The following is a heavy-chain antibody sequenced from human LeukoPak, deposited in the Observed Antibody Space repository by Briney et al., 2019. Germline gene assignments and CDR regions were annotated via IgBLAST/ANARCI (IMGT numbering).Heavy chain of an antibody. D-gene: IGHD3-10*01. CDR1: RFTFSTYS. Sequence: SGGSLRLSCAASRFTFSTYSMNWVRQAPGKGLEWIGEINHSGSTNYNPSLKSRVTISVDTSKNQFSLKLSSVTAADTAVYYCARAEDRITMVRGAPRFHYWGQGTLVTVSS. CDR2: INHSGST. J-gene: IGHJ4*02. CDR3: ARAEDRITMVRGAPRFHY. V-gene: IGHV4-34*01.